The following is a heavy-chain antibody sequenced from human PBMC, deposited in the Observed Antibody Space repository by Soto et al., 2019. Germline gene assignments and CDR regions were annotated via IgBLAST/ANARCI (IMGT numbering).Heavy chain of an antibody. J-gene: IGHJ6*02. Sequence: PSETLSLTCTVSGGSISSGGYYWSWIRQHPGKGLEWIGYIYYSGSTYYNPSLKSRVTISVDTSKNQFSLKLSSVTAADTAVYYCARDGSFYQYYYYGMDVRGQGTTVTVSS. CDR1: GGSISSGGYY. CDR3: ARDGSFYQYYYYGMDV. V-gene: IGHV4-31*03. D-gene: IGHD3-16*02. CDR2: IYYSGST.